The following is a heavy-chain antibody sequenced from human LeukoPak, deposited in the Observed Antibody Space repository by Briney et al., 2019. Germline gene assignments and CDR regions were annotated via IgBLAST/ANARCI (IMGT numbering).Heavy chain of an antibody. Sequence: SETLSLTCTVSGYSISSSYYWGWIRQPPGKGLEWIGSIYHSGSTYYNPSLKSRVTISVDTPKNQFSLKLTSVTAADTAVYYCARSRGWLQSHPLDYWGQGTLVTVSS. D-gene: IGHD5-24*01. CDR3: ARSRGWLQSHPLDY. CDR2: IYHSGST. V-gene: IGHV4-38-2*02. J-gene: IGHJ4*02. CDR1: GYSISSSYY.